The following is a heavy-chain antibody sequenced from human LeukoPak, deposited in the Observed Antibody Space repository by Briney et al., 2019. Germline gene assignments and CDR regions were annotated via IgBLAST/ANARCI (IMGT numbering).Heavy chain of an antibody. V-gene: IGHV3-53*01. CDR1: GFIVSSKY. D-gene: IGHD5-24*01. Sequence: GGSLRLSCAVSGFIVSSKYMTWVRQAPGKGLDWVSVVYVGGSTYYADSVKGRFTISRDISNNTLYLQMNSLRAEDTAVYYFARGDGYNFFDFWGQGTLVTVSS. J-gene: IGHJ4*02. CDR2: VYVGGST. CDR3: ARGDGYNFFDF.